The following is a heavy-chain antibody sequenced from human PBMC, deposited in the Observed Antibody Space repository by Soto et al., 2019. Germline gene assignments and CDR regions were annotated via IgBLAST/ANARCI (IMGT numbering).Heavy chain of an antibody. CDR1: GFTFSSYA. CDR3: EKGQNPLYRSGWYGDPEGLWVCDY. D-gene: IGHD6-19*01. Sequence: PGGSLRLSCSASGFTFSSYAMHWVRQAPGKGLEYVSAISSNGGSTYYADSGKGGCTISRDNSKNTLYLQMSSLIADDADVYSCEKGQNPLYRSGWYGDPEGLWVCDYWGQGPLVPVSS. CDR2: ISSNGGST. J-gene: IGHJ4*02. V-gene: IGHV3-64D*06.